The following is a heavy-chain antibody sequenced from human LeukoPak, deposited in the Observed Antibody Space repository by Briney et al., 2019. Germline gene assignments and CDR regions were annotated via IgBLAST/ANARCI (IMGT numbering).Heavy chain of an antibody. CDR1: GYTFSSYY. J-gene: IGHJ5*02. D-gene: IGHD3-10*01. Sequence: RRASVKVSCKASGYTFSSYYVHWVRQAPGQGLEWMGMIIPSDGFTSYAQKFQGRVTMTRDMSTSTVYMELSSLRSDDTAVYYCARDGRGSRSSWFDPWGQGTLVIVSS. V-gene: IGHV1-46*01. CDR2: IIPSDGFT. CDR3: ARDGRGSRSSWFDP.